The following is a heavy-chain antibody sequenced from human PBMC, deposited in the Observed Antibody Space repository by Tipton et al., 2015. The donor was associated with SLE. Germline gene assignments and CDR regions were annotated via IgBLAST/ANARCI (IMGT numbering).Heavy chain of an antibody. CDR3: ARVDTSGWYSVDY. Sequence: QLVQSGAEVKKPGASVRVSCKASGYIFTNYGITWVRQAPGQGLEWMGWISAYNGIINYAQKLQGRVTMTTDTSTTTAYMDLMSLRSDDTAVYHCARVDTSGWYSVDYWGQGTLVTASS. CDR2: ISAYNGII. CDR1: GYIFTNYG. J-gene: IGHJ4*02. D-gene: IGHD6-19*01. V-gene: IGHV1-18*01.